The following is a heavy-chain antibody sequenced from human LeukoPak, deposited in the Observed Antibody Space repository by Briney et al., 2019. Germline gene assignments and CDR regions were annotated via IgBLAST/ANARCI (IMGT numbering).Heavy chain of an antibody. V-gene: IGHV4-59*01. Sequence: SETLSLTCTVSGGSISSYYWSWLRQPPGQPLEWIGYIYYTGNTYYNPSLEGRVTLSVDTSKNQFSVKLSSVTAADTAVYYCARSQNYYGSGDYWSQGTLVTVSS. D-gene: IGHD3-10*01. J-gene: IGHJ4*02. CDR3: ARSQNYYGSGDY. CDR2: IYYTGNT. CDR1: GGSISSYY.